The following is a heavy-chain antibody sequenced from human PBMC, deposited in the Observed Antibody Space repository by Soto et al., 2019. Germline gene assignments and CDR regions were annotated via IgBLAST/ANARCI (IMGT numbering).Heavy chain of an antibody. J-gene: IGHJ6*02. V-gene: IGHV4-39*01. CDR3: ASLYSSGWYWYYGMDV. CDR2: IYYSGST. CDR1: GGSISSSSYY. Sequence: QLQLQESGPGLVKPSETLSLTCTVSGGSISSSSYYWGWIRQPPGKGLEWIGSIYYSGSTYYNPSLNGRVTISVDTSKNLFALRLSSVTAADTAVYYCASLYSSGWYWYYGMDVWGQGTTVTVSS. D-gene: IGHD6-19*01.